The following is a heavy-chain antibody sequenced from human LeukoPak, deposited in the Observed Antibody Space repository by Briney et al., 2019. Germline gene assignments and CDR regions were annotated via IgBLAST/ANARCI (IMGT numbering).Heavy chain of an antibody. V-gene: IGHV5-51*01. D-gene: IGHD6-13*01. Sequence: GESLKISCKGSGYSFTNYWIGWVRQMPGKGLEWMGIIYPGDSHTRYSPSFQGQVTISADKSITTAYLQWRSLKASDTAIYYCAGLLYTTTWSRGRFDPWGQGTLVTVSS. CDR1: GYSFTNYW. J-gene: IGHJ5*02. CDR3: AGLLYTTTWSRGRFDP. CDR2: IYPGDSHT.